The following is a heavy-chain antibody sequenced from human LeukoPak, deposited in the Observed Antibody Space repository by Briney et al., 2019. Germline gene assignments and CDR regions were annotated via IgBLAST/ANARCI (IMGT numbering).Heavy chain of an antibody. J-gene: IGHJ4*02. Sequence: PGGSLRLSCAASGFTFSCYGMHWVRQAPGKGLEWVAFIRYDGSNKYYADSVKGRFTISRDNSKNTLYLQMNSLRAEDTAVYYCARGQLTGDDELFDYWGQGILVTVSS. CDR2: IRYDGSNK. D-gene: IGHD7-27*01. CDR3: ARGQLTGDDELFDY. CDR1: GFTFSCYG. V-gene: IGHV3-30*02.